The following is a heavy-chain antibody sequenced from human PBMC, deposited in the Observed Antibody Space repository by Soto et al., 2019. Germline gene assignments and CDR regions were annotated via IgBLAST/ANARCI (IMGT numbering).Heavy chain of an antibody. Sequence: PSETLSLTCVVSGYSFNSVHFWGWIRQPPGKGLQWIGSLSQNGGTYRNPSLRSRVTLSVDTSKNQFSLKLTSVTAADAAVYYCAAATMTGASFYGMDVWGQGSTVTVYS. CDR2: LSQNGGT. CDR1: GYSFNSVHF. J-gene: IGHJ6*02. CDR3: AAATMTGASFYGMDV. V-gene: IGHV4-38-2*01. D-gene: IGHD2-15*01.